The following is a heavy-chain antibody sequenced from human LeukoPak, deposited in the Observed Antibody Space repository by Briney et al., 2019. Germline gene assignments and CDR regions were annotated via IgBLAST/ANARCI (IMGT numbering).Heavy chain of an antibody. V-gene: IGHV3-74*01. J-gene: IGHJ4*02. CDR1: GFTFSSYW. CDR2: INSDGSST. Sequence: PGGSLRLSCAASGFTFSSYWMHWVRQAPGKGLVWVSRINSDGSSTSYADSVKGRFTISRDNAKNTLYLQMNSLRAEDTAVYYCATGIVVVPAAIPDDYWGQGTLVTVSS. CDR3: ATGIVVVPAAIPDDY. D-gene: IGHD2-2*02.